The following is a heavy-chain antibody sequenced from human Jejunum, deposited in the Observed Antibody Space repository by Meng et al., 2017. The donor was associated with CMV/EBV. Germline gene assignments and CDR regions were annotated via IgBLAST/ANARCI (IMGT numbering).Heavy chain of an antibody. D-gene: IGHD3-16*01. CDR1: YPFTASY. CDR2: INPKSGVT. Sequence: YPFTASYMHWVRQAPGQGLEWMGWINPKSGVTHYAQKFQGRVTMTRDTSTSTAYMELSRLRSDDTAVYYCAREIGMIMIPKSLRAGYWGQGALVTVSS. CDR3: AREIGMIMIPKSLRAGY. J-gene: IGHJ4*02. V-gene: IGHV1-2*02.